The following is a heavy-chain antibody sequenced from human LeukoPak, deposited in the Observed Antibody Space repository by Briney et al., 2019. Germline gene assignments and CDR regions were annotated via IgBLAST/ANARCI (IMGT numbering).Heavy chain of an antibody. CDR1: GFTFDLYA. Sequence: QPGGSLRLSCAASGFTFDLYAMNWVRQAPGKGLEWVSAISGSGQTTKYADSVKGRFTISRDNSKNTLYLQMSSLRPEDTAMYYCAKDPSPFYGGQSGPFDYWGQGTLVTVSS. CDR2: ISGSGQTT. CDR3: AKDPSPFYGGQSGPFDY. V-gene: IGHV3-23*01. J-gene: IGHJ4*02. D-gene: IGHD2/OR15-2a*01.